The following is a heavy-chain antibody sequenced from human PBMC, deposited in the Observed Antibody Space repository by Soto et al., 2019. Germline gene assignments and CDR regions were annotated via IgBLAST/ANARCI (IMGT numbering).Heavy chain of an antibody. CDR1: GITFSNHW. CDR2: IKQDGSEK. CDR3: ATLSSTWPTGDDC. J-gene: IGHJ4*02. V-gene: IGHV3-7*03. D-gene: IGHD6-13*01. Sequence: QSEGSLRLSCVVSGITFSNHWLSWIRQAPGKGLEWLANIKQDGSEKYYADSVKGRFIISRDNAENSLYLQMNSLRADDTAVYYCATLSSTWPTGDDCWGQGTLGTVSS.